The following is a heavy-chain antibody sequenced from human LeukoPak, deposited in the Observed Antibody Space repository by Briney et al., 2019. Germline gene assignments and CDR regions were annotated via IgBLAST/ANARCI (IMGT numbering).Heavy chain of an antibody. V-gene: IGHV5-51*01. CDR1: GYSFTSYW. CDR3: ARRMVRGVTTSPFDY. Sequence: GESPKISCKGSGYSFTSYWIAWVRQMPGKGLEWMGIIYPSDSDTRYSPSFQGQVTISADKSISTAYLQWSSLKASDTAMYYCARRMVRGVTTSPFDYWEQRTLVTVSS. D-gene: IGHD3-10*01. J-gene: IGHJ4*02. CDR2: IYPSDSDT.